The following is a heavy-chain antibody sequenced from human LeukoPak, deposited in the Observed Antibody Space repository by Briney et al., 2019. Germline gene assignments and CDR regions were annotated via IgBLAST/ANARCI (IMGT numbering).Heavy chain of an antibody. V-gene: IGHV3-21*01. CDR2: ISSSSSYI. J-gene: IGHJ3*02. Sequence: PGGSLRLSCAASGFTFSSYSMNWVRQAPGKGLEWVSSISSSSSYIYYADSVKGRFTISRDNAKNTLYLQMNSLRAEDTAVYYCARGPNDWSGIDIWGQGTMVTVSS. CDR1: GFTFSSYS. D-gene: IGHD3-9*01. CDR3: ARGPNDWSGIDI.